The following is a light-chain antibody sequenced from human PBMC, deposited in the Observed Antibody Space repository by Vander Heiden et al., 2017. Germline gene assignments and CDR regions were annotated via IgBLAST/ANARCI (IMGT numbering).Light chain of an antibody. J-gene: IGKJ3*01. V-gene: IGKV1-8*01. Sequence: AIRITQSPSSLSASTGDRVTITCRASQGISSYLAWYQQKPGKDPKLLIYAASTLQSGVPSRFSGSGSGTDFTLTISCLQSEDFATYYCQQYYSYPFTFGPGTKVDIK. CDR1: QGISSY. CDR3: QQYYSYPFT. CDR2: AAS.